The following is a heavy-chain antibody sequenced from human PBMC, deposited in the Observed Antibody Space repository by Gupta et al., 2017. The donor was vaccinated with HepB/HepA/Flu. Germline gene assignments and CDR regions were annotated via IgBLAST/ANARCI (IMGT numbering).Heavy chain of an antibody. J-gene: IGHJ5*02. CDR3: ARGKSLYSWFDP. D-gene: IGHD4-11*01. CDR2: IYYSGST. CDR1: GGSISSYY. Sequence: QVQLQESGPGLVKPSETLSLTCTVSGGSISSYYWSWIRQPPGKGLEWIGYIYYSGSTNYNPALKSRVTISVDTSKNQFSLKLRSVTAADTAVYYCARGKSLYSWFDPWGQGTLVTVSS. V-gene: IGHV4-59*01.